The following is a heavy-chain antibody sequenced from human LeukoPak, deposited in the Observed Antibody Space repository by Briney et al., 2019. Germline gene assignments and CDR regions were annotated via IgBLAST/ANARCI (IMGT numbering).Heavy chain of an antibody. CDR3: ARQAGTTGGYAMDV. Sequence: GESLKISCKGSGYSFTSYWIGWVRQMPGKGLEWMGIIYPGDSETTYRPSFQGQVTISADRSISTAYMQWSSLKASDTAVYYCARQAGTTGGYAMDVWGQGTTVTVSS. CDR2: IYPGDSET. J-gene: IGHJ6*02. CDR1: GYSFTSYW. V-gene: IGHV5-51*01. D-gene: IGHD1-1*01.